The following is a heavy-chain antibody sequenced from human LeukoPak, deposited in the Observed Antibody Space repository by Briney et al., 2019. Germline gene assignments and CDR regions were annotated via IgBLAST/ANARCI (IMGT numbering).Heavy chain of an antibody. Sequence: GRSLRLSCAASGFTVTTNYMTWVRQAPGKGLEWVSVIYPGGSTFYADSVKGRFTISRDSSKNTLYLQMNSLRAEDTAIYYCTRGPLHDILTGYSLGAFDIWGQGTMVTVSS. D-gene: IGHD3-9*01. CDR1: GFTVTTNY. J-gene: IGHJ3*02. CDR2: IYPGGST. CDR3: TRGPLHDILTGYSLGAFDI. V-gene: IGHV3-53*01.